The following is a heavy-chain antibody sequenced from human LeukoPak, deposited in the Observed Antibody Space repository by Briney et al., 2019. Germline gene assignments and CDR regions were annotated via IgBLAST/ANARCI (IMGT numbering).Heavy chain of an antibody. Sequence: SETLTLTCAVYGGSFSGYYWSWIRQPPGKGLEWIGGINHSGSTNYNPSLKSRVTISVDTSKNQFSLRLSSVTAADTAVYYCARVPRSYYYYYYMDVWGKGTTLTVSS. CDR3: ARVPRSYYYYYYMDV. J-gene: IGHJ6*03. CDR1: GGSFSGYY. V-gene: IGHV4-34*01. CDR2: INHSGST.